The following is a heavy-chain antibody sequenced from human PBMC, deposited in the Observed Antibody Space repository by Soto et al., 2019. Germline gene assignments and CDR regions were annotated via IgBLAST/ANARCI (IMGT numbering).Heavy chain of an antibody. CDR1: AFTFSSYA. J-gene: IGHJ4*02. Sequence: EVQLLESGGGLVQPGGSLRVSCAASAFTFSSYAMSWVRQAPGKGLEWVSTISGSGGSTYYADSVKGRFTISRDNSKNTLYLQMNSLRAEDTAVYFCAREGFCSGTSCYGAAIDYWGQGTLVTFSS. CDR2: ISGSGGST. CDR3: AREGFCSGTSCYGAAIDY. V-gene: IGHV3-23*01. D-gene: IGHD2-2*01.